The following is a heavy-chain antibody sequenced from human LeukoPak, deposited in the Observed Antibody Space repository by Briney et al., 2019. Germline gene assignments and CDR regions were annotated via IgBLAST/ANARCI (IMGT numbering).Heavy chain of an antibody. CDR1: GFTFSSYG. CDR3: AKDQAVGYCSSTSCYPQIFDY. V-gene: IGHV3-30*02. J-gene: IGHJ4*02. CDR2: IRYDGSNK. D-gene: IGHD2-2*01. Sequence: TGGSLRLSCAASGFTFSSYGMHWVRQAPGKGLEWVAFIRYDGSNKYYADSVKGRFTISRDNSKNTLYLQMNSLRAEDTAVYYCAKDQAVGYCSSTSCYPQIFDYWGQGTLVTVSS.